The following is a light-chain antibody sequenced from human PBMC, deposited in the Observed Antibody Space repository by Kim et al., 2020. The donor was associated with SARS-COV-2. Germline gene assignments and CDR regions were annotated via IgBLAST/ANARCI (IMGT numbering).Light chain of an antibody. CDR2: DVS. J-gene: IGLJ1*01. CDR3: SSYSNSVTYV. V-gene: IGLV2-14*03. Sequence: GLAITISGPGTISDVGCYNYVTWYQQHTCKAPELISYDVSNRPSGVSNRFSASKSGNTASLTISGLQAEDEAEYYCSSYSNSVTYVFGTGTKVTVL. CDR1: ISDVGCYNY.